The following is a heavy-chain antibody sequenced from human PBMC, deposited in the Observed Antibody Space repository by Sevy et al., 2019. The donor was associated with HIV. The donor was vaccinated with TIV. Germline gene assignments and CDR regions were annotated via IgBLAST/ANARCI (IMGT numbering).Heavy chain of an antibody. J-gene: IGHJ4*02. Sequence: GGSLRLSCAASGFTFSNAWMIWVRQAPGKGLEWVGRIKSKTDGETTDYAAPVKGRFTISRDDSKNTLYLQMNSLKSEDTAVYYCATGIVGAVAGSAVVFDYWGQRTLVTVSS. V-gene: IGHV3-15*01. D-gene: IGHD6-19*01. CDR1: GFTFSNAW. CDR2: IKSKTDGETT. CDR3: ATGIVGAVAGSAVVFDY.